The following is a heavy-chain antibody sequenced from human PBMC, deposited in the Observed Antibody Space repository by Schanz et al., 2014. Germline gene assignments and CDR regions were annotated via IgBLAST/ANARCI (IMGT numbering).Heavy chain of an antibody. J-gene: IGHJ1*01. V-gene: IGHV3-48*01. CDR1: GFSFSSYS. CDR3: ASGVHVSALQKGMQF. CDR2: ITTSSSTR. D-gene: IGHD3-10*01. Sequence: EAELVESGGGLIQPGESLRLSCSASGFSFSSYSMNWVRQAPGKGLEWLSYITTSSSTRHYADSVKGRVTISRDNAKNSVSLQMRRLRGEDTAVYYCASGVHVSALQKGMQFWGRGTLVIVSS.